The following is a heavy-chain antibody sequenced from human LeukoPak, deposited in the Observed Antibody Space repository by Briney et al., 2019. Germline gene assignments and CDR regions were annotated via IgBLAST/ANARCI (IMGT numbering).Heavy chain of an antibody. CDR1: GYSISSGYY. V-gene: IGHV4-38-2*01. D-gene: IGHD2-2*01. J-gene: IGHJ4*02. Sequence: SETLSLTCAVSGYSISSGYYWGWIRQPPGKGLEWIGSIYHSGSTYYNPSPKSRVTISVDTSKNQFSLKLSSVTAADTAVYYCARVGCSSTSCYPRRDYWGQGTLVTVSS. CDR3: ARVGCSSTSCYPRRDY. CDR2: IYHSGST.